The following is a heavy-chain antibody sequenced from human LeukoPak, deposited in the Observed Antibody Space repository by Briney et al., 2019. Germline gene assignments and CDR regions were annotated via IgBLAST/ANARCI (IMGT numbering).Heavy chain of an antibody. CDR2: IYYSGST. CDR3: ARVTMVRGAYNFDY. J-gene: IGHJ4*02. Sequence: SETLSLTCAVYGGSFSGYYWSWIRQPPGKGLEWIGSIYYSGSTYYNPSLKSRVTISVDTSKNQFSLKLSSVTAADTAVYYCARVTMVRGAYNFDYWGQGTLVTVSS. V-gene: IGHV4-34*01. D-gene: IGHD3-10*01. CDR1: GGSFSGYY.